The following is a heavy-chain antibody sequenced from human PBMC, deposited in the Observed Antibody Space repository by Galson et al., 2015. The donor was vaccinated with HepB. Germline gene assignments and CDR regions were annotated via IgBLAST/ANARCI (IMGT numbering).Heavy chain of an antibody. CDR2: IKQDGSEK. CDR3: ARERSTSSPREVWYFDL. J-gene: IGHJ2*01. D-gene: IGHD2-2*01. CDR1: GFTFSSYW. Sequence: SLRLSCAASGFTFSSYWMSWVRQAPGKGLEWVANIKQDGSEKYYVDSVKGRFTISRDNAKNSLYLQMNSLRAEDTAVYYCARERSTSSPREVWYFDLWGRGTLVTVSS. V-gene: IGHV3-7*01.